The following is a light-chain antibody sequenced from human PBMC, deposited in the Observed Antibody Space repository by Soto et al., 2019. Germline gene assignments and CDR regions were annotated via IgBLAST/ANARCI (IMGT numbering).Light chain of an antibody. CDR1: QSVLYSSNNKNY. CDR2: WAS. CDR3: QQYYSTPWT. Sequence: DIVMTQSPDSLAVSLGERATINCKSSQSVLYSSNNKNYLAWYQQKPGQPPKLLIYWASTRESGVPDRFSGSGSGTDFTLPISSLQAEDVAVYYCQQYYSTPWTFGQATKVEIK. J-gene: IGKJ1*01. V-gene: IGKV4-1*01.